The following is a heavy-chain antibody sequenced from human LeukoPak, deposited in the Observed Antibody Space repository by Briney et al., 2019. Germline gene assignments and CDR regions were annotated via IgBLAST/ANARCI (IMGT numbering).Heavy chain of an antibody. D-gene: IGHD2-8*01. V-gene: IGHV1-69*04. Sequence: SVKVSCTASGGTFSSYAISWVRQAPGQGLEWMGRIIPILGIANYAQKFQGRVTITADKSTSTAYMELSSLRSEDTAVYYCARAQGALDLRQWWFDPWGQGTLVTVSS. CDR3: ARAQGALDLRQWWFDP. CDR2: IIPILGIA. J-gene: IGHJ5*02. CDR1: GGTFSSYA.